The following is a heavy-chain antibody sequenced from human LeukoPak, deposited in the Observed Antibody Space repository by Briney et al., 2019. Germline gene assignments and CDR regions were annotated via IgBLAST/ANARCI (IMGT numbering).Heavy chain of an antibody. CDR3: ARDRDDILTGSLDY. CDR1: GFTFSSYS. J-gene: IGHJ4*02. CDR2: ISSSSSTI. V-gene: IGHV3-48*01. Sequence: TGGSLRLSCAASGFTFSSYSMNWVRQAPGKGLEWVSYISSSSSTIYCADSVKGRFTISRDNAKNSLYLQMNSLRAEDTAVYYCARDRDDILTGSLDYWGQGTLVTVSS. D-gene: IGHD3-9*01.